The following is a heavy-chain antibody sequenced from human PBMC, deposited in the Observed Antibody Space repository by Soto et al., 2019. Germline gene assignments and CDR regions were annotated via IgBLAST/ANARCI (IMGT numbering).Heavy chain of an antibody. CDR1: GGSFSGYY. J-gene: IGHJ4*02. CDR2: INHSGST. V-gene: IGHV4-34*01. D-gene: IGHD3-22*01. Sequence: PSETLSLTCAVYGGSFSGYYWSWIRQPPGKGLEWIGEINHSGSTNYNPSLKSRVTISVDTSKNQFSLKLSSVTAADTAVYYCARSQARYYTLPGSTQIDYWGQGTLVTVSS. CDR3: ARSQARYYTLPGSTQIDY.